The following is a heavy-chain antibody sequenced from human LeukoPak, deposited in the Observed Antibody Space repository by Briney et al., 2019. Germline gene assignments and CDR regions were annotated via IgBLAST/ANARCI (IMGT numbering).Heavy chain of an antibody. Sequence: GGSLRLSCVVSGISLSNYAMTWVRQAPGKGLEWFSYISERGGSTTYADSVKGRFSISRDTSLNTLYLQMNNLRAEDTAVYFCAKRGVVIRGLLVIGYHQEAYHYDFWGQGVLVTVSS. V-gene: IGHV3-23*01. CDR1: GISLSNYA. J-gene: IGHJ4*02. CDR3: AKRGVVIRGLLVIGYHQEAYHYDF. D-gene: IGHD3-10*01. CDR2: ISERGGST.